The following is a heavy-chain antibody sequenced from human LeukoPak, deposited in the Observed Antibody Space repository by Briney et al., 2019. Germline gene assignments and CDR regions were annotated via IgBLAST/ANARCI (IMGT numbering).Heavy chain of an antibody. V-gene: IGHV3-7*01. D-gene: IGHD1-1*01. CDR2: INEGSNLK. CDR3: ARGATDVTRWFDP. CDR1: GFTFSAYW. Sequence: PGGSLRLSCAASGFTFSAYWMTWVRQAPGKGLEWVANINEGSNLKMYEDSVKGRFTISRDYTTNSLYLQMNGLRAEDTAVYYCARGATDVTRWFDPWGQGTRVTVSS. J-gene: IGHJ5*02.